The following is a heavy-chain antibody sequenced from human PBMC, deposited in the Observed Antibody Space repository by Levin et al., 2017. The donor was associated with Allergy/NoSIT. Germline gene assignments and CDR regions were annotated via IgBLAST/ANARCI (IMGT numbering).Heavy chain of an antibody. Sequence: GESLKISCQASGYTFSNYAVHWVRQAPGQRLEWMGWINGGNGDRKCSETFQTRVTITRDTSANTAYMELSSLRSEDTAVYYCARRAEGFCTNTICSTPFDYWGQGTLVTVSS. CDR3: ARRAEGFCTNTICSTPFDY. V-gene: IGHV1-3*01. CDR1: GYTFSNYA. J-gene: IGHJ4*02. D-gene: IGHD2-2*01. CDR2: INGGNGDR.